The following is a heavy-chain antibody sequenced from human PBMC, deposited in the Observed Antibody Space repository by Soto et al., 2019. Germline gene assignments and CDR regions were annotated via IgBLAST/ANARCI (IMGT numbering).Heavy chain of an antibody. Sequence: SETLSLTCTVSGGSISSGGYYWSWIRQHPGKGLEWIGYIYYSGSTYYNPSLKSRVTISVDTSKNQFSLKLSSVTAADTAVYYCARALCSSTSCYLGDSFGWFDPWGQGTLVTVSS. CDR2: IYYSGST. J-gene: IGHJ5*02. CDR3: ARALCSSTSCYLGDSFGWFDP. V-gene: IGHV4-31*03. D-gene: IGHD2-2*01. CDR1: GGSISSGGYY.